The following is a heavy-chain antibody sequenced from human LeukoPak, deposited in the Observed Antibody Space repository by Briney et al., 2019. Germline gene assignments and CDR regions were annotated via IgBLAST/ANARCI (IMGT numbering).Heavy chain of an antibody. CDR2: ISAYNGNT. V-gene: IGHV1-18*01. CDR3: ARRYDTMVRGGNDAFDI. D-gene: IGHD3-10*01. J-gene: IGHJ3*02. Sequence: ASVNVSCKASGYTFTSYGISWVRQAPGQGLEWMGGISAYNGNTNYAQKLQGRVTMTTDTSTSTAYMELRSLRSDDTAVYYCARRYDTMVRGGNDAFDIWGQGTMVTVSS. CDR1: GYTFTSYG.